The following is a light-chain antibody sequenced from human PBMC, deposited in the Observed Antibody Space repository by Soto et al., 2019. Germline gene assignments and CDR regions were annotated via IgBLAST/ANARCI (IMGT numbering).Light chain of an antibody. J-gene: IGLJ1*01. CDR3: SSYTDVVTLEV. V-gene: IGLV2-14*01. CDR2: EVS. Sequence: QSVLTQPASVSGSLGQSITISCTGTSTDFGGQNYVSWYQQHPGRAPKLILCEVSNRPPGVSNRFSGSKSGNTASLTISGLQAEDVADYYCSSYTDVVTLEVFGPGTKVTVL. CDR1: STDFGGQNY.